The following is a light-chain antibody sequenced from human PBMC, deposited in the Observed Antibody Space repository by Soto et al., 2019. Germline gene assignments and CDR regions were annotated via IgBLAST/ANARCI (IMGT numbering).Light chain of an antibody. V-gene: IGLV2-14*01. CDR2: DVN. Sequence: QSVLTQPASVSGSPGQSITISCTGTSSDVGAYNYVSWYQQHPGKAPKLMIYDVNIRPSGVSNRFSGSKSGNTASLTISGLQADDEADYYCTSLTTSTTMKFGGGTKLTVL. CDR1: SSDVGAYNY. J-gene: IGLJ2*01. CDR3: TSLTTSTTMK.